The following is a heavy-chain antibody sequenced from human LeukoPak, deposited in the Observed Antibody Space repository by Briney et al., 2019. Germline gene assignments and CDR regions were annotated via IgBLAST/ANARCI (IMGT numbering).Heavy chain of an antibody. CDR2: IYYSGST. D-gene: IGHD5-24*01. J-gene: IGHJ5*02. CDR3: ASGLATINWFDP. CDR1: GGSISSGDYY. Sequence: SETLSLTCTVSGGSISSGDYYWSWIRQPPGKGLEWIGYIYYSGSTYYNPSLKSRVTISVDTSKNQFSLKLSSVTAADTAVYYCASGLATINWFDPWGQGTLVTVSS. V-gene: IGHV4-30-4*08.